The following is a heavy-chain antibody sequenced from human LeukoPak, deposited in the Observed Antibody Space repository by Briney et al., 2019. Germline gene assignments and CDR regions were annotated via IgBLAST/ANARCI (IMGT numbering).Heavy chain of an antibody. CDR3: ARRNRYYYDSSGNSGPGPFDY. CDR2: IYYSGST. J-gene: IGHJ4*02. CDR1: GGSISSSSYS. D-gene: IGHD3-22*01. V-gene: IGHV4-39*01. Sequence: SETLSLTCTVSGGSISSSSYSWGWIRQPPGKGLEWIGSIYYSGSTYYNPSLKSRVTISVDTSKNQFSLKLSSVTAADTAVYYCARRNRYYYDSSGNSGPGPFDYWGQGTLVTVSS.